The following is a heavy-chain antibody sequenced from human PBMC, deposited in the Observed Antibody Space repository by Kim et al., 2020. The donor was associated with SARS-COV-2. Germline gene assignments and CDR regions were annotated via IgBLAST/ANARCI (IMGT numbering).Heavy chain of an antibody. CDR3: AKVSIAVAGSADY. Sequence: GGSLRLSCAASGFTFSSYGMHWVRQAPGKGLEWVAVISYDGSNKYYADSVKGRFTISRDNSKNTLYLQMNSLRAEDTAVYYCAKVSIAVAGSADYWGQGTLVTVSS. CDR2: ISYDGSNK. D-gene: IGHD6-19*01. J-gene: IGHJ4*02. V-gene: IGHV3-30*18. CDR1: GFTFSSYG.